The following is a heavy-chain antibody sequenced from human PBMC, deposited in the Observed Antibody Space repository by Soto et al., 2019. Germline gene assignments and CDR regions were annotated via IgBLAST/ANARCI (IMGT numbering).Heavy chain of an antibody. D-gene: IGHD2-15*01. CDR1: GFTFNYYY. CDR3: ARAYSDAFDT. Sequence: GGSLRLSCAASGFTFNYYYMTWIRQAPGKGLEWVSYISSSGSGIYYAASMKGRFTISRDNAKKSLFLQMSSLRAEDTAVYYCARAYSDAFDTWGQGTMVTVS. V-gene: IGHV3-11*01. J-gene: IGHJ3*02. CDR2: ISSSGSGI.